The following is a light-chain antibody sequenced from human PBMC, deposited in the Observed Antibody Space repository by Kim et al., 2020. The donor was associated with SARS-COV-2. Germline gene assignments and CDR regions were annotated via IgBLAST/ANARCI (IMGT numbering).Light chain of an antibody. V-gene: IGKV1-16*02. CDR1: QDISNN. Sequence: ASVGDTVTITCRATQDISNNLAWSQQKPGKAPETLIFSASRLQSGVPSKFSGSGSGTDFTLTITSLQPEDFATYYCQQYFDYPLTFGGGTKVDIK. CDR2: SAS. CDR3: QQYFDYPLT. J-gene: IGKJ4*01.